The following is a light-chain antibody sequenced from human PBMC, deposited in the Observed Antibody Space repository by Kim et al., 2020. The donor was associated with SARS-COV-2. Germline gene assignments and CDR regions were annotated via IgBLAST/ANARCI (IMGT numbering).Light chain of an antibody. CDR1: NIGSKS. V-gene: IGLV3-21*04. Sequence: VSVAPGKTARINCGGNNIGSKSVHWYQQKPGQAPVLVISYDTDRPSGIPERFSGSNSGDMATLTISRVEAGDEADYYCHVWDSSSDHWVFGGGTQLTVL. J-gene: IGLJ3*02. CDR2: YDT. CDR3: HVWDSSSDHWV.